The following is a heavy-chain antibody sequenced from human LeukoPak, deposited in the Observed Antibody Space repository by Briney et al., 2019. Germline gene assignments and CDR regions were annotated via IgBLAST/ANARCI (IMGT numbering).Heavy chain of an antibody. V-gene: IGHV1-2*02. Sequence: ASVKVSCNASGSSFTSNYIHWVRQAPGQPLEWMGWINPNIGATNYTQNFPARVTMTRDTSISTAYMELSRLRSAGTALYYCARNWSYYNNYMVVWGKGTTVTVSS. CDR2: INPNIGAT. D-gene: IGHD1-1*01. CDR3: ARNWSYYNNYMVV. CDR1: GSSFTSNY. J-gene: IGHJ6*03.